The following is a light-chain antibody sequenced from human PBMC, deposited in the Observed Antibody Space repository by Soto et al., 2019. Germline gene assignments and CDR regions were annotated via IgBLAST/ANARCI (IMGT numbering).Light chain of an antibody. J-gene: IGKJ2*01. Sequence: DIVMTQSPLSLPVTPGEPASISCRSSQNLLHSNGYNYVDWYLQKLGQSPQLLIYLGSTRASGVPDRFSGSGSGTDFTLRISRVEAEDVGVYYCMQARQTLMYTFGQGTKLEIK. CDR2: LGS. CDR1: QNLLHSNGYNY. V-gene: IGKV2-28*01. CDR3: MQARQTLMYT.